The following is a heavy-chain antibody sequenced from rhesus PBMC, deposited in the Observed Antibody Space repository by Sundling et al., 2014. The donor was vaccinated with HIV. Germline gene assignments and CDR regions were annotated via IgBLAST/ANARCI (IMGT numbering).Heavy chain of an antibody. CDR2: IYGYSGKT. Sequence: VQLQESGPGLVKPSETLFLTCSVSGGSISDHFYWTWIRQPPGKGLEWIGNIYGYSGKTYYNPSLKSRVAISKDTSKNQFFLELNFVTAADTAVYYCARHRGYCTSGSCYVLDFEFWGQGALVTVSS. CDR3: ARHRGYCTSGSCYVLDFEF. J-gene: IGHJ1*01. V-gene: IGHV4S9*01. CDR1: GGSISDHFY. D-gene: IGHD2-21*01.